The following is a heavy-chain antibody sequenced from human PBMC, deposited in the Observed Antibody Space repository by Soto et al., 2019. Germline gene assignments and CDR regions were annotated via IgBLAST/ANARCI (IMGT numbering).Heavy chain of an antibody. V-gene: IGHV3-30*03. CDR3: TIVRVADSALDH. CDR2: MSYDRSDT. D-gene: IGHD3-10*02. CDR1: GFIFSNNG. Sequence: QVQLVESGGGVVQPGRSLRLSCVGSGFIFSNNGMHWVRQTPGKGLEWVAFMSYDRSDTFYADSVKGLFTIYRDNSKNILFLHMSNLRDEDTAMYYCTIVRVADSALDHWGQGSLVTVSS. J-gene: IGHJ4*02.